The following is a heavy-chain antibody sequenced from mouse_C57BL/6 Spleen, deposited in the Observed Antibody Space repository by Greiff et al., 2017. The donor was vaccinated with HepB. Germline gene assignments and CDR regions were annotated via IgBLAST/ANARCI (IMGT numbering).Heavy chain of an antibody. Sequence: QVQLKQPGAELVKPGASVKLSCKASGYTFTSYWMHWVKQRPGRGLEWIGRIDPNSGGTKYNEKFKSKATLTVDKPSSTAYMQLSSLTSEDSAVYYCAPITTVVEGYFDVWGTGTTVTVSS. CDR2: IDPNSGGT. D-gene: IGHD1-1*01. CDR1: GYTFTSYW. J-gene: IGHJ1*03. V-gene: IGHV1-72*01. CDR3: APITTVVEGYFDV.